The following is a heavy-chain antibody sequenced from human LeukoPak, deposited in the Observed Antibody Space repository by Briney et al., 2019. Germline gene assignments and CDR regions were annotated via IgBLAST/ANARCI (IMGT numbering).Heavy chain of an antibody. V-gene: IGHV3-48*03. CDR2: ITSTGTTI. Sequence: GGSLRLSCASSGFAFSDYEMNWVRQAPGKGLQWVSYITSTGTTIHYADSVKGRFTISRDNANNSLFLQMNSLRAEDTAVYYCARIYSSGRGNDALDIWGQGTMVSVSS. D-gene: IGHD6-19*01. CDR3: ARIYSSGRGNDALDI. CDR1: GFAFSDYE. J-gene: IGHJ3*02.